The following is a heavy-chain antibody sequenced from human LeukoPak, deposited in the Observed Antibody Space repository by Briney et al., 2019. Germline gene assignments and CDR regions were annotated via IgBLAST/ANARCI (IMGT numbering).Heavy chain of an antibody. J-gene: IGHJ4*02. D-gene: IGHD4-11*01. CDR3: AKDGKTTVTFDY. CDR1: EFTFSSYA. CDR2: ISGSGGST. V-gene: IGHV3-23*01. Sequence: PGGSLRLSCAASEFTFSSYAMSWVRQAPGKGLEWVSVISGSGGSTYYRDSVKGRFTISRDNSKNTLYLQMNSLTAGDTAVYYCAKDGKTTVTFDYWGQGTLVSVSS.